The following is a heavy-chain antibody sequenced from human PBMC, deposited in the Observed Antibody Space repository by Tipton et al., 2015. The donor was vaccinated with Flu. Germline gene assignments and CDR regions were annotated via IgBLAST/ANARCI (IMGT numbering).Heavy chain of an antibody. V-gene: IGHV3-23*01. J-gene: IGHJ6*03. CDR2: ISGSGGST. Sequence: SLRLSCAASGFTFSNAWMSWVRQAPGKGLEWVSAISGSGGSTYYADSVKGRFTISRDNAKNSLYLQMNSLRAEDTAVYYCARDSTVTKVMSYMDVWGKGTTVTVSS. CDR3: ARDSTVTKVMSYMDV. CDR1: GFTFSNAW. D-gene: IGHD4-11*01.